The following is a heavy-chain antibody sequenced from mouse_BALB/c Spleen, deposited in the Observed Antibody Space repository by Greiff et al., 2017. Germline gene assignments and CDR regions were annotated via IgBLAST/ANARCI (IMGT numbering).Heavy chain of an antibody. V-gene: IGHV5-6-5*01. CDR3: ARSGYSRYFDV. D-gene: IGHD2-3*01. J-gene: IGHJ1*01. CDR2: ISSGGST. CDR1: GFTFSSYA. Sequence: EVKLVESGGGLVKPGGSLKLSCAASGFTFSSYAMSWVRQTPEKRLEWVASISSGGSTYYPDSVKGRFTISRDNPKNTLFLQMTSLRSEDTAMYYCARSGYSRYFDVWGAGTTVTVSS.